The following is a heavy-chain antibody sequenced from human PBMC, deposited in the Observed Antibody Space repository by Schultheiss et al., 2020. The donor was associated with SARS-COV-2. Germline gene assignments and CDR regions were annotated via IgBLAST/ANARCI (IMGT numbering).Heavy chain of an antibody. CDR3: ARDREQWNF. CDR1: GFTFSKST. J-gene: IGHJ4*01. D-gene: IGHD6-19*01. Sequence: GGSLRLSCAASGFTFSKSTMHWVRQAPGKGLEWVALISYDGNNKYYADSVKGRFTISRDNSKNTLYLQMNSLRAEDTAVYYCARDREQWNFWGRGTLVTVSS. CDR2: ISYDGNNK. V-gene: IGHV3-30-3*01.